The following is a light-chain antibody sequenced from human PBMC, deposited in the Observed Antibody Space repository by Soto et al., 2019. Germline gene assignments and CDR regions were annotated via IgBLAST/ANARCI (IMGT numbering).Light chain of an antibody. CDR1: QSVLSNNNNY. V-gene: IGKV4-1*01. J-gene: IGKJ5*01. CDR3: QQYHSAPIT. CDR2: WAS. Sequence: DFVMTQSPDSLPVSLGERATINCKSIQSVLSNNNNYLACFQQKPGQPPRLFIYWASTRGSGVPDRFSGSGSGTDFTLTISNVEAEDVAIYYYQQYHSAPITFGQGTRLEIK.